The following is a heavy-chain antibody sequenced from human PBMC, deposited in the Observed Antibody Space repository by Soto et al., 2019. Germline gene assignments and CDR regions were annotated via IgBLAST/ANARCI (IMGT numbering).Heavy chain of an antibody. CDR3: AIDRGVAPPVAGNTHYYYYMDV. V-gene: IGHV1-24*01. D-gene: IGHD6-19*01. Sequence: ASVKVSCKVSGYTLTELSMHWVRQAPGKGLEWMGGFDPEDGETIYAQKLQGRVTMTTDASTSTAYLDLRSLRSDDTAVYYCAIDRGVAPPVAGNTHYYYYMDVWGKGTTVTVSS. CDR1: GYTLTELS. J-gene: IGHJ6*03. CDR2: FDPEDGET.